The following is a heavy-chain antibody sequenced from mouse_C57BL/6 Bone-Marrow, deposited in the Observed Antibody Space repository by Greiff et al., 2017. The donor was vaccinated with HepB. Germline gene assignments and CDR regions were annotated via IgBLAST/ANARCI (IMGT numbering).Heavy chain of an antibody. D-gene: IGHD2-1*01. CDR1: GFTFSSYG. V-gene: IGHV5-6*01. CDR2: ISSGGSYT. J-gene: IGHJ3*01. CDR3: STMVTRFAY. Sequence: EVKLMESGGDLVKPGGSLKLSCAASGFTFSSYGMSWVRQTPDKRLEWVATISSGGSYTYYPDSVKGRFTISRDNAKNTLYLQMSSLKSEDTAMYYSSTMVTRFAYWGQGTLVTVSA.